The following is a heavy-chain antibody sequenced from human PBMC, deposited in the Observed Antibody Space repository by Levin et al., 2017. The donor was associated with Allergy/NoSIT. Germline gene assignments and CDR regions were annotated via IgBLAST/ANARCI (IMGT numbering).Heavy chain of an antibody. V-gene: IGHV1-69*06. CDR2: IIPIYETP. J-gene: IGHJ3*02. D-gene: IGHD1-26*01. CDR1: GGPFSTYG. CDR3: ARYLGGASRHADGFDI. Sequence: NSGGSLRLSCKASGGPFSTYGITWVRQAPGQGLEWLGGIIPIYETPDYAQKFQGRVAITADKSTTTVHMDLSSLRSEDTAVYYCARYLGGASRHADGFDIWGQGTLVIVSS.